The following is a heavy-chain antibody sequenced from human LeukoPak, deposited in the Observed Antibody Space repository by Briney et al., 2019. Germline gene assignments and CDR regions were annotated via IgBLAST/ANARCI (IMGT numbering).Heavy chain of an antibody. CDR3: AKVQYDDFWSGYVN. Sequence: GGSLSLSCAASGFTFSSYAMSWVRPAPGKEREWFSAISGSGGSTYYADSVKGRFTISRDNSKNTLYLQMNSLRAEDTAVYYCAKVQYDDFWSGYVNWGQGTLVTVSS. CDR1: GFTFSSYA. D-gene: IGHD3-3*01. CDR2: ISGSGGST. V-gene: IGHV3-23*01. J-gene: IGHJ4*02.